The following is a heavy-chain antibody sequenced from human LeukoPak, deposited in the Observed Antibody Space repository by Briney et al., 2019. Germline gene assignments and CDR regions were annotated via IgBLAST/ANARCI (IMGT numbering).Heavy chain of an antibody. V-gene: IGHV3-23*01. CDR3: AKTRPLDSSSWSHGDY. D-gene: IGHD6-13*01. J-gene: IGHJ4*02. Sequence: GGSLRPSCAASGFTFSSYAMSWVRQAPGKGLEWVSAISGSGDSTYYGDSVKGRFTISRDNSKNTLYLQMNSLRAEDTAVYYCAKTRPLDSSSWSHGDYWGQGTLVTVSS. CDR2: ISGSGDST. CDR1: GFTFSSYA.